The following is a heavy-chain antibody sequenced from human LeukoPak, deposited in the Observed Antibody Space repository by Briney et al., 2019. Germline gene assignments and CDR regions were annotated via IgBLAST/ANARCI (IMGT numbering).Heavy chain of an antibody. V-gene: IGHV1-69*06. CDR1: GGTFSSYA. Sequence: SVKVSCKASGGTFSSYAISWVRQASGQGLEWMGGIIPIFGTANYAQKFQGRVTITADKSTSTAYMELSSLRSEDTAVYYCARATWIPGHWFDPWGQGTLVTVSS. CDR2: IIPIFGTA. CDR3: ARATWIPGHWFDP. J-gene: IGHJ5*02. D-gene: IGHD1-1*01.